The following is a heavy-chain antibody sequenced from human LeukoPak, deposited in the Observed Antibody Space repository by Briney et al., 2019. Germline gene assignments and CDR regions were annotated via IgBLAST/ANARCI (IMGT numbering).Heavy chain of an antibody. CDR2: IYSGGNT. Sequence: PGGSLRLSCAASGFAVSSSYMSWVRQALGKGLEWVSVIYSGGNTYYADSVKGRFTISRDNSKNTLYLQMNSLRAEDTAVYYCARLSDTSGYYQHFDYWGQGTLVTVSS. CDR3: ARLSDTSGYYQHFDY. D-gene: IGHD3-22*01. CDR1: GFAVSSSY. J-gene: IGHJ4*02. V-gene: IGHV3-53*01.